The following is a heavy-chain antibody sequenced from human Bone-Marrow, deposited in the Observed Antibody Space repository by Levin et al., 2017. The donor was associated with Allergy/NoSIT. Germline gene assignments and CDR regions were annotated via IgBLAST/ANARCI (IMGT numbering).Heavy chain of an antibody. Sequence: GSLRLSCTVSGGSISGYYWSWIRQPPGKELEWIAYIYNSVNTNYTPSLKSRLSISIDTSRNQISLKLSCVTAADTAVYYCARLGPPASYAFDIWGQGMMVTVSS. CDR2: IYNSVNT. CDR3: ARLGPPASYAFDI. CDR1: GGSISGYY. V-gene: IGHV4-59*01. J-gene: IGHJ3*02. D-gene: IGHD3/OR15-3a*01.